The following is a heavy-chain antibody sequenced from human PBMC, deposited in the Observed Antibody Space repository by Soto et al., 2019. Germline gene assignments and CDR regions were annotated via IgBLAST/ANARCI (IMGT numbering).Heavy chain of an antibody. CDR1: GDSFSSNSAA. Sequence: SQTLSLTCAISGDSFSSNSAAWNWIRQSPSRGLEWLGRTYYRSKWYNDYAVSVKSRITINPDTSKNQFSLQLNSVTPEDTAVYYCARVDGTKIWGWWFDPWGQGTLVTVSS. CDR3: ARVDGTKIWGWWFDP. D-gene: IGHD1-1*01. CDR2: TYYRSKWYN. J-gene: IGHJ5*02. V-gene: IGHV6-1*01.